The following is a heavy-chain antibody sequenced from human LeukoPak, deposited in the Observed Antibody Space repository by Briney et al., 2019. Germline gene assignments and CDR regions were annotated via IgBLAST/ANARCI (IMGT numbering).Heavy chain of an antibody. J-gene: IGHJ4*02. CDR2: IYTSGST. D-gene: IGHD3-3*01. Sequence: SETLSLTCTVSGGSISSGSYYWSWIRQPAGKGLEWIGRIYTSGSTNYNPSLNSRVTISVDTSKNQFSLKLSSVTAADTAVYYCARETYYDFWSGFPPPANRGSFDYWGQGTLVTVSS. V-gene: IGHV4-61*02. CDR3: ARETYYDFWSGFPPPANRGSFDY. CDR1: GGSISSGSYY.